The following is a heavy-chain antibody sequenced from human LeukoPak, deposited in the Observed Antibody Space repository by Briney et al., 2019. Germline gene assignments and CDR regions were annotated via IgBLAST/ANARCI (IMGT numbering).Heavy chain of an antibody. V-gene: IGHV4-39*01. CDR1: GGSISSSSYY. J-gene: IGHJ4*02. Sequence: PSETLSLTCTVSGGSISSSSYYWGWIRQPPGKELECIGTISYSGSTYYNPSLRSRVAISVDTSKKQFSLKLSSVTAADTAVYYCARQGAGYSGYPFDYWGQGTLVTVSS. CDR3: ARQGAGYSGYPFDY. D-gene: IGHD5-12*01. CDR2: ISYSGST.